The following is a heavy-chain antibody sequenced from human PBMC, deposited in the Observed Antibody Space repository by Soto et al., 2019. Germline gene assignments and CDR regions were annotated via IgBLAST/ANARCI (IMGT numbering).Heavy chain of an antibody. CDR2: IYHSGST. J-gene: IGHJ5*02. V-gene: IGHV4-30-2*01. CDR1: GGSISSGGYS. CDR3: AGGGWESGPHWFDP. D-gene: IGHD1-26*01. Sequence: SETLSLTCAVSGGSISSGGYSWSWIRQPPGKGLEWIGYIYHSGSTYYNPSLKSRVTISVDRSKNQFSLQLNSVTPEDTAVYYCAGGGWESGPHWFDPWGQGTLVTVSS.